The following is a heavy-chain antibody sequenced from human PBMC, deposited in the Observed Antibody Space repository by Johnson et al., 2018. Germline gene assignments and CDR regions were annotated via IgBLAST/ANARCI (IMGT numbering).Heavy chain of an antibody. CDR2: IYYSGST. J-gene: IGHJ3*02. V-gene: IGHV4-59*01. Sequence: QVQLQESGPGLVKPSETLSLTCTVSGGSISSYYWSWIRQPPGKGLEWLGYIYYSGSTNYNPSLKSRVTISVDTSMNRFSLKLSSGTAGDTAVYYCARESDRSPKYDYGGGSYPRDAFDIWGQGTMVTVSS. CDR1: GGSISSYY. D-gene: IGHD3-16*02. CDR3: ARESDRSPKYDYGGGSYPRDAFDI.